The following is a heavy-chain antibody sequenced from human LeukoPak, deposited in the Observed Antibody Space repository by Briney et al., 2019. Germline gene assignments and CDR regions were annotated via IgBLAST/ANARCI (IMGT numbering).Heavy chain of an antibody. CDR3: ARTYYDSRGYYYFDY. CDR1: GYTFTGYY. J-gene: IGHJ4*02. Sequence: ASVKVSWKASGYTFTGYYIHWVRQAPGQGLEWMGWINPNSGGTNYARKFKGRVTMTRDTSITTAYMELIRLISDETAVYYCARTYYDSRGYYYFDYWGQGTLVTV. D-gene: IGHD3-22*01. V-gene: IGHV1-2*02. CDR2: INPNSGGT.